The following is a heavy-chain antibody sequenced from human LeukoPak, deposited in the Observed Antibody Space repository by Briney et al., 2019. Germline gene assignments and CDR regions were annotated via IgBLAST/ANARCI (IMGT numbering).Heavy chain of an antibody. CDR1: GFTFSSYS. CDR3: ARGYCSSNSCAFDY. J-gene: IGHJ4*02. Sequence: GGSLRLSCAASGFTFSSYSMNWVRQAPGEGLEWVSYISGSSSTIYYADSVKGRFTISRDTAKNSLHLQMNSLRDEDSAVYYCARGYCSSNSCAFDYWGQGTLVTVSS. V-gene: IGHV3-48*02. D-gene: IGHD2-2*01. CDR2: ISGSSSTI.